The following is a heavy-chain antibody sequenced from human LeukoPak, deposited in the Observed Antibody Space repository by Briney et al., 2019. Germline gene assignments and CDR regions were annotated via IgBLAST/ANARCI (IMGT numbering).Heavy chain of an antibody. CDR2: ISGSGGST. CDR1: GFTFSSYA. D-gene: IGHD3-10*01. CDR3: AKAHTRYYGSGSYLYYYYGMDV. J-gene: IGHJ6*02. Sequence: QPGGSLRLSCAASGFTFSSYAMSWVRQAPGKGLEWVSAISGSGGSTYYADSVKGRFTISRDNSKNTLYPQMNSLRAEDTAVYYCAKAHTRYYGSGSYLYYYYGMDVWGQGTTVTVSS. V-gene: IGHV3-23*01.